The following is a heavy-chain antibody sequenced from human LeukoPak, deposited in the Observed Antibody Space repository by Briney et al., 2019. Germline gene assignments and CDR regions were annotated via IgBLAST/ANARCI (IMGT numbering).Heavy chain of an antibody. J-gene: IGHJ4*02. D-gene: IGHD3-22*01. V-gene: IGHV4-59*01. CDR1: GGSISSYY. CDR3: ARFRYYDSSGYYPYYFDY. Sequence: PSETLSLTCTVSGGSISSYYWSRIRQPPGKGLEWIGYIYYSGSTNYNPSLKSRVTISVDTSKNQFSLKLSSVTAADTAVYYCARFRYYDSSGYYPYYFDYWGQGTLVTVSS. CDR2: IYYSGST.